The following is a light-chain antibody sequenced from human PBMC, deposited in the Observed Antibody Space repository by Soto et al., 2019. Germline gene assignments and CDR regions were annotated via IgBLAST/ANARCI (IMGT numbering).Light chain of an antibody. J-gene: IGKJ1*01. CDR3: QQSYSLPRT. CDR2: GSS. CDR1: QSISMS. Sequence: DIQLTQSPSSLSASVGDRVTITCRASQSISMSLNWYQQKSGKAPELLIYGSSTLQGGVPSRFSGSGSGTEFTLTINYLQPEDFATYYCQQSYSLPRTFGQGTKVDI. V-gene: IGKV1-39*01.